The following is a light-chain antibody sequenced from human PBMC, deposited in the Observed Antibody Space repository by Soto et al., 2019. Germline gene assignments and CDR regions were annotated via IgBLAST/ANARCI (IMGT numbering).Light chain of an antibody. J-gene: IGKJ1*01. CDR3: QQYNSFSWT. Sequence: DIPMTQSPSTLSVSVGDRVTITCRASQSIRSWLAWYQQKPGKAPKLLIYDASSLQSGVPSRFSGSGSGTDFTLTISSLQPDDFATYYCQQYNSFSWTFGQGTKVEIK. V-gene: IGKV1-5*01. CDR2: DAS. CDR1: QSIRSW.